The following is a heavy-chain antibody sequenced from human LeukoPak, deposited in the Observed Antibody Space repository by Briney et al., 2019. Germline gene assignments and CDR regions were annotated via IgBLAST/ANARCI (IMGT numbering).Heavy chain of an antibody. Sequence: ASVKVSCKASGYSFTGYYMHWVRQAPGQGLEWMGWINPKSGGTNYAQKFQGRVTMTRDTSISAAYMELSSLRSDDTAIYYCATFDYWGQGTLVTVSS. CDR3: ATFDY. V-gene: IGHV1-2*02. CDR1: GYSFTGYY. CDR2: INPKSGGT. J-gene: IGHJ4*02.